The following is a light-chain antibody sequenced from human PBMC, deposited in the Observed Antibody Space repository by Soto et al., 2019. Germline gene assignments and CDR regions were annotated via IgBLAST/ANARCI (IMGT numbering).Light chain of an antibody. V-gene: IGKV3-11*01. CDR3: QQRTNGLT. J-gene: IGKJ4*01. Sequence: EIVLTQSPATLSLSPGERATLSCRASQSLSRSLAWYQQKPGQAPRLLIYDASNRATGIPARFSGSGFGTDFTLTISSLEPEDFAVYYCQQRTNGLTFGGGTKVDIK. CDR2: DAS. CDR1: QSLSRS.